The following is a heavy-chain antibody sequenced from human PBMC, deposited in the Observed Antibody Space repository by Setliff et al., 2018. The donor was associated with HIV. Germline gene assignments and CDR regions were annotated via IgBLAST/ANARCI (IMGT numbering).Heavy chain of an antibody. CDR3: ARATYSGSPNPPQDY. J-gene: IGHJ4*02. D-gene: IGHD1-26*01. Sequence: GASVKVSCKASGGTFSSHAITWVRQAPGQGLEWVGWINCYSGDSKFPEKLQGRITMTADTSTSTAYMELRNLTSDDTAMYYCARATYSGSPNPPQDYWGQGTLVTVSS. CDR1: GGTFSSHA. V-gene: IGHV1-18*01. CDR2: INCYSGDS.